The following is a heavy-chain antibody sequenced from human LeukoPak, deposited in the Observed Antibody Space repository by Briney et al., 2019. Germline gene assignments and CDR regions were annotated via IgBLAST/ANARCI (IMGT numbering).Heavy chain of an antibody. J-gene: IGHJ4*02. CDR1: GFTFSSYA. CDR3: ARGRGMTFDY. D-gene: IGHD2-21*02. Sequence: GGSLRLSCAASGFTFSSYAMHWVRQAPGKGLEYVSAISSNGGSTYYASSVKGRFTISRDNSKNTLYLQMGSLRAEDMAVYYCARGRGMTFDYWGQGTLVTVSS. V-gene: IGHV3-64*01. CDR2: ISSNGGST.